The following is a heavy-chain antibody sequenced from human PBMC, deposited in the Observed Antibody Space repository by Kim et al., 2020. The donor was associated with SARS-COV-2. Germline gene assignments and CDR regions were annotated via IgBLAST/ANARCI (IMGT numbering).Heavy chain of an antibody. V-gene: IGHV1-46*01. CDR3: ARDRRRYCSSTSCYPWGMDV. D-gene: IGHD2-2*01. J-gene: IGHJ6*02. Sequence: ASVKVSCKASGYTFTSYYMHWVRQAPGQGLEWMGIINPSGGSTSYAQKFQGRVTMTRDTSTSTVYMELSSLRSEDTAVYYCARDRRRYCSSTSCYPWGMDVCGQGTTVTVSS. CDR1: GYTFTSYY. CDR2: INPSGGST.